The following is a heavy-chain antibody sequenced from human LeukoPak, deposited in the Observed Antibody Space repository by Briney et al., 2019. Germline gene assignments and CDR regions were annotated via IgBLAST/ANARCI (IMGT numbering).Heavy chain of an antibody. CDR3: TKDAGYCSGGICPFFDF. D-gene: IGHD2-15*01. CDR1: GFSFSNHG. CDR2: LSGSGGNT. Sequence: GESLRLSCVASGFSFSNHGMSWVRQAPGKALEWVSTLSGSGGNTHYADSVKGRFTNSRDNSKNTMYLQMTTLRDEGTAGYYCTKDAGYCSGGICPFFDFWGQGTLVSVSS. J-gene: IGHJ4*02. V-gene: IGHV3-23*01.